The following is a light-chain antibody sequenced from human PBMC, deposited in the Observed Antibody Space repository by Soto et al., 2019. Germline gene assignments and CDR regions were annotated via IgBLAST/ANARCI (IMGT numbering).Light chain of an antibody. CDR3: QQYGSSLSWT. CDR1: QSVSSSY. V-gene: IGKV3-20*01. CDR2: GAS. Sequence: ENVLTQSPGTLSSSPGERATLSCRASQSVSSSYLAWYQQKPGQAPRLLIYGASSRATGIPDRFSGSGSGTDFTLTISRLEPEDFAVYYCQQYGSSLSWTFGQGTKV. J-gene: IGKJ1*01.